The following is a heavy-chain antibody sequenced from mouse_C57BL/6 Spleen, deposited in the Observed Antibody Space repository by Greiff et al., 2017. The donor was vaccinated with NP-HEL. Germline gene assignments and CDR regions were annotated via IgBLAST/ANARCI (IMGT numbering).Heavy chain of an antibody. V-gene: IGHV1-4*01. Sequence: QVQLKQSGAELARPGASVKMSCKASGYTFTSYTMHWVKQRPGQGLEWIGYINPSSGYTKYNQKFKDKATLTADKSSSTAYMQLSSLTSEDSAVYYCAPSYYYGSHYYAMDYWGQGTSVTVSS. D-gene: IGHD1-1*01. J-gene: IGHJ4*01. CDR2: INPSSGYT. CDR1: GYTFTSYT. CDR3: APSYYYGSHYYAMDY.